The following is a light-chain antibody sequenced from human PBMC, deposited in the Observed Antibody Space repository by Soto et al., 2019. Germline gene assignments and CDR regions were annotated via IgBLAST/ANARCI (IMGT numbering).Light chain of an antibody. CDR2: GAS. V-gene: IGKV3-15*01. J-gene: IGKJ5*01. CDR3: QQYNNWPPGT. Sequence: EIVLTQSPATLSVSPGERATLSCRASQSVSSNFAWYQQKPGLAPRLLIYGASTSATGIPARFSGSGSGTEFTLTISSLQSEDFAVYYCQQYNNWPPGTFGQGTRLEI. CDR1: QSVSSN.